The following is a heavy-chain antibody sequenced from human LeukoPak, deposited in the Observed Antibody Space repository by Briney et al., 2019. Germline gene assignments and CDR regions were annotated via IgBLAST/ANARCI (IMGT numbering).Heavy chain of an antibody. CDR1: GGTFSSYA. V-gene: IGHV1-69*05. Sequence: ASVKVSCKASGGTFSSYAISWVRQAPGQGLEWMGGIIPIFGTANYAQKFQGRVTITTGESTSTAYMELSSLRSEDTAVYYCASTVPPDYYYMDVWGKGTTVTVSS. J-gene: IGHJ6*03. CDR2: IIPIFGTA. D-gene: IGHD2-2*01. CDR3: ASTVPPDYYYMDV.